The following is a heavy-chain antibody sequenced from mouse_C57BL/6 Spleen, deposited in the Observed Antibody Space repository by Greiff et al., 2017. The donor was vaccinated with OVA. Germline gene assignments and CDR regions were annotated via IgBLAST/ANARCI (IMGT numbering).Heavy chain of an antibody. V-gene: IGHV1-52*01. CDR1: GYTFTSYW. CDR3: ARGGSSDSCAY. D-gene: IGHD3-2*02. CDR2: IDPSDSET. Sequence: VQLQQPGAELVRPGSSVKLSCKASGYTFTSYWLHWVKQRPIQGLEWIGNIDPSDSETHYNQKFKDKATLTVDKSSSPAYMQLSSLTSEDSAVYYCARGGSSDSCAYWGQGTLVTVSA. J-gene: IGHJ3*01.